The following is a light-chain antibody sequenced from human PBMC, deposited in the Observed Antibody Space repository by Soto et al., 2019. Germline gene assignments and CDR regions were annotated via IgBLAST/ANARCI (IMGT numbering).Light chain of an antibody. CDR2: KVS. CDR3: MQGRHWLT. J-gene: IGKJ4*01. Sequence: DVVMTQSPLSLPVTLGQPASISCRSSQSLVYSDGNTFLSWFQQRPGQSPRRLIYKVSNRDSGVPDRFSGSGSGTDFTLKISRVEAEDVGVYYCMQGRHWLTFGGGTKVDIK. CDR1: QSLVYSDGNTF. V-gene: IGKV2-30*01.